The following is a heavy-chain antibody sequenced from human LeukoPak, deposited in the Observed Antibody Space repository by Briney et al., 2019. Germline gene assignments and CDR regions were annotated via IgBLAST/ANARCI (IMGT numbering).Heavy chain of an antibody. CDR3: ATVAPSGNWFDP. CDR2: IYYSGST. Sequence: SETLSLTCTVSGGSIGSDYWSWIRQPPGKGLEWIGYIYYSGSTNYNPSLKSRVTISIDTSKNQFSLILSSVTAADTAVYYCATVAPSGNWFDPWGQGTLVTISS. J-gene: IGHJ5*02. D-gene: IGHD1-1*01. V-gene: IGHV4-59*01. CDR1: GGSIGSDY.